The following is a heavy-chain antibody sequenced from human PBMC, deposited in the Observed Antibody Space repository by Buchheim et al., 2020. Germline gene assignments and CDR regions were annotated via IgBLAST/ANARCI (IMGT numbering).Heavy chain of an antibody. D-gene: IGHD3-22*01. Sequence: EVQLVESGGGLVQPGGSLRLSCAASGFTFSSYEMNWVRQAPGKGLEWVSYISSSGSTIYYADSVKGRFTISRDNAKNSLYLQMNSLRAEDTTVYYCARENYDSSGYYFDPWGQGTL. CDR2: ISSSGSTI. V-gene: IGHV3-48*03. J-gene: IGHJ5*02. CDR3: ARENYDSSGYYFDP. CDR1: GFTFSSYE.